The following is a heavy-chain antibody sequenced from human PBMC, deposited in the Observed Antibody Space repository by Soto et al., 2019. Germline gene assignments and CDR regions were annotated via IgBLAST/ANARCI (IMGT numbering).Heavy chain of an antibody. J-gene: IGHJ3*02. CDR2: IYSGGST. Sequence: GGSLRLSCVASGFPFNSYWMGWVRQAPGKGLEWVSVIYSGGSTYYADSVKGRFTISRDNSKNTLYLQMNSLRAEDTAVYYCARKGKGPGNAFDIWGQGTMVTVSS. V-gene: IGHV3-53*01. CDR3: ARKGKGPGNAFDI. CDR1: GFPFNSYW.